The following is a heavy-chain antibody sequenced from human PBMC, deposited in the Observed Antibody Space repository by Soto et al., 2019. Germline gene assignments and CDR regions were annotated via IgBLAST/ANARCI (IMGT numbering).Heavy chain of an antibody. D-gene: IGHD3-3*01. Sequence: GGSLRLSCAASGFPFSSYAMHWVRQAPGKGLEWVAVISYDGSNKYYADSVKGRFTISRDNSKNTLYLQMNSLRAEDTAVYYSARDKSDYDFWSGYLQLTYYYGMDVWGQGTTVTVSS. CDR2: ISYDGSNK. CDR1: GFPFSSYA. CDR3: ARDKSDYDFWSGYLQLTYYYGMDV. V-gene: IGHV3-30-3*01. J-gene: IGHJ6*02.